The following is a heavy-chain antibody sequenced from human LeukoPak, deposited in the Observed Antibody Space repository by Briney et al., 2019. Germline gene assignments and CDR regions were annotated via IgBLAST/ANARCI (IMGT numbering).Heavy chain of an antibody. CDR1: GDSISSYA. Sequence: PSETLSLTCSVSGDSISSYAWSWIRRPPGKGLEWIGDISRSGDTNYSPSLKSRLTISLDMSKNQFSLKLRSVTDADKAVYYCAKDRGGGRDAFDIWGQGTVVTVSS. D-gene: IGHD3-10*01. CDR3: AKDRGGGRDAFDI. V-gene: IGHV4-59*01. J-gene: IGHJ3*02. CDR2: ISRSGDT.